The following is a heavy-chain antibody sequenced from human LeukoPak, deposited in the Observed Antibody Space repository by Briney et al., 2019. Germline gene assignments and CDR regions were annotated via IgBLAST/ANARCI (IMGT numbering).Heavy chain of an antibody. CDR2: INAGNGNT. CDR1: GYTFTSYD. CDR3: ARDAGDTAIDY. V-gene: IGHV1-3*01. J-gene: IGHJ4*02. Sequence: ASVKVSCKPPGYTFTSYDMHWVRQAPGQRLEWMGWINAGNGNTKYSQKFQGRVTITRYTSASTGYMELSSLRSEDTAVYYCARDAGDTAIDYWGQGTLVAVSS. D-gene: IGHD5-18*01.